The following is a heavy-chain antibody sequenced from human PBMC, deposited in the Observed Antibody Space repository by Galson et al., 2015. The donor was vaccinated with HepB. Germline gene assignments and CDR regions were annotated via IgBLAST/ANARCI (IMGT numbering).Heavy chain of an antibody. D-gene: IGHD1-26*01. Sequence: SVKVSCKASGYIFTNYGISWVRQAPGQGLEWMGWIFSNNGNTDYGQRFQGRVTMTTDTSTNTAYMELRSLRSDDTAVYYCARARYSTSPPGLRGQGSLVTVSS. V-gene: IGHV1-18*04. CDR3: ARARYSTSPPGL. CDR1: GYIFTNYG. J-gene: IGHJ4*02. CDR2: IFSNNGNT.